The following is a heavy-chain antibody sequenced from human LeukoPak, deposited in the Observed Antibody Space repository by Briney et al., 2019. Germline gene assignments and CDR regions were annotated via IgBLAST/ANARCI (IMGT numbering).Heavy chain of an antibody. D-gene: IGHD6-13*01. J-gene: IGHJ4*02. CDR1: GYTLSGYG. CDR3: ARSMGVGFAATGRILDY. CDR2: INAFNGNR. Sequence: GASVKVSCKASGYTLSGYGLTWVRQAPGQGLEWMGWINAFNGNRNYAQRLQGRVTMTTDTSTSTAYMELRSLRSDDTAVYYCARSMGVGFAATGRILDYWGQGTLVIVSS. V-gene: IGHV1-18*01.